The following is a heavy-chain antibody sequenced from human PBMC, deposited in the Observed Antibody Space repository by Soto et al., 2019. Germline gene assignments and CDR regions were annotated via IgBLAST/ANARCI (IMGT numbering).Heavy chain of an antibody. CDR3: ARGGRGSDY. D-gene: IGHD3-10*01. V-gene: IGHV3-74*01. Sequence: EVQLVESGGGLVQPGGSLRLSCAASGFTVRSYGMHWVRQAPGKGLVWESHINIDGSTTNYAGSVKGRFTISRDNAKNTLYLQMTSLRDEDTAVYYCARGGRGSDYWGQGTLVTVSS. CDR1: GFTVRSYG. CDR2: INIDGSTT. J-gene: IGHJ4*02.